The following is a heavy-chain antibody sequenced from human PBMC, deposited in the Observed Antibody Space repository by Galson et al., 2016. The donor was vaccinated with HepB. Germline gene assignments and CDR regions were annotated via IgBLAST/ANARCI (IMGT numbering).Heavy chain of an antibody. J-gene: IGHJ4*02. CDR1: GFTFDDYA. Sequence: SLRLSCAASGFTFDDYAMHWVRQAPGKGLEWVSGISWNSGTIGYADSVKGRFTISRDNAKNSLYLQMNSLRAEDTALYYCAKDGLAYCGGDCYSGFDYWGQGTLVTVSS. CDR2: ISWNSGTI. D-gene: IGHD2-21*02. V-gene: IGHV3-9*01. CDR3: AKDGLAYCGGDCYSGFDY.